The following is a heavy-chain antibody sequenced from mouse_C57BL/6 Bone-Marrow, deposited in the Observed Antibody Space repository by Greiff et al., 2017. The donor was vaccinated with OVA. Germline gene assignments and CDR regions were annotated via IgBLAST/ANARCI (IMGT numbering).Heavy chain of an antibody. CDR2: IDPNSGGT. D-gene: IGHD1-1*01. J-gene: IGHJ4*01. Sequence: QVQLQQPGAELVKPGASVKLSCKASGYTFTSYWMHWVKQRPGRGLEWIGRIDPNSGGTKYNEKFKSKATLTVDKPSSTAYMQLSSLTSEDSAVYYCAREDTTVVLHYYAMDYWGQGTSVTVSS. CDR3: AREDTTVVLHYYAMDY. V-gene: IGHV1-72*01. CDR1: GYTFTSYW.